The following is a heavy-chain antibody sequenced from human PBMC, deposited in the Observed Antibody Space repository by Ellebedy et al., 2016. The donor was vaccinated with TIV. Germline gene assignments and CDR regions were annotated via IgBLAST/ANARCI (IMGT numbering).Heavy chain of an antibody. J-gene: IGHJ4*02. CDR3: ARDGDYGDYLSIYYFDY. Sequence: GESLKISCAASGFTFSSYGMPWVRQAPGTGLEWVAVIWYDGSNKYYADSVKGRFTISRDNSKNTLYLQMNSLRAEDTAVYYCARDGDYGDYLSIYYFDYWGQGTLVTVSS. V-gene: IGHV3-33*01. D-gene: IGHD4-17*01. CDR1: GFTFSSYG. CDR2: IWYDGSNK.